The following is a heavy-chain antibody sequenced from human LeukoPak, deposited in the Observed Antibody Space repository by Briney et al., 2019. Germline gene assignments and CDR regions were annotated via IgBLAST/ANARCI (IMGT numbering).Heavy chain of an antibody. CDR3: ARVSSRRWLQLSGRLNYYYMDV. CDR1: GFTFSSYS. V-gene: IGHV3-21*04. Sequence: PGGSLRLSCAASGFTFSSYSMNWVRQAPGKGLEWVSSISSSSSYIYYADSVKGRFTISRDNAKNSLYLQMNSLRSDDTAVYYCARVSSRRWLQLSGRLNYYYMDVWGKGTTVTVSS. D-gene: IGHD5-24*01. CDR2: ISSSSSYI. J-gene: IGHJ6*03.